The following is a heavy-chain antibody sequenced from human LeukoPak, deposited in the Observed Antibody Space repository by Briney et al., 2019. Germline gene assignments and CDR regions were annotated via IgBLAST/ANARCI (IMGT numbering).Heavy chain of an antibody. CDR3: ATQGSGYCSGGSCYSVFDY. CDR2: FDPEDGET. CDR1: GYTLIELS. D-gene: IGHD2-15*01. V-gene: IGHV1-24*01. J-gene: IGHJ4*02. Sequence: ASMTISCKVSGYTLIELSMHWVRQAPGKGLEWMGGFDPEDGETIYAQKFQGRVTMTEDTSTDTAYMELSSLRSEDTAVYYCATQGSGYCSGGSCYSVFDYWGQGTLVTVSS.